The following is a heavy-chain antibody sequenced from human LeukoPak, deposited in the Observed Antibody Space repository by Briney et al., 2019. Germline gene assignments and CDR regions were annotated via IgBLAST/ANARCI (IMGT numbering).Heavy chain of an antibody. CDR1: GFTFSSYA. CDR3: AKVSCSSTSCYSGPLYYYYYYMDV. CDR2: ISGSGGST. J-gene: IGHJ6*03. V-gene: IGHV3-23*01. D-gene: IGHD2-2*02. Sequence: GGSLRLSCAASGFTFSSYAMSWVRQAPGKGLEWVSAISGSGGSTYYADSVKGRFTISRDNSKNTLYLQMNSLRAEDTAVYYCAKVSCSSTSCYSGPLYYYYYYMDVWGKGTTVTVSS.